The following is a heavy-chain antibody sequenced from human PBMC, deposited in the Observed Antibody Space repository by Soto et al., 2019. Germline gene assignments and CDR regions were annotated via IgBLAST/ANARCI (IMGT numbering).Heavy chain of an antibody. Sequence: GESLKISCKGSGYSFTSYWIAWVRQMPGKGLEWMGSINPSDSNPRYSPSFQGQVSISADKSISTAYLQWSSLEASDTAMYYCARNSNLGSDYFDSWGQGTLVTVSS. J-gene: IGHJ4*02. CDR1: GYSFTSYW. D-gene: IGHD7-27*01. CDR2: INPSDSNP. V-gene: IGHV5-51*01. CDR3: ARNSNLGSDYFDS.